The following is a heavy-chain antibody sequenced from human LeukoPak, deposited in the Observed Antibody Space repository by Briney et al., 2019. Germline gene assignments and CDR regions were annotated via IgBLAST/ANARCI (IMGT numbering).Heavy chain of an antibody. V-gene: IGHV4-34*01. CDR3: ARRGGAFDVCRSVYYYYGMDV. Sequence: KPSETLSLTCAVYGGSFSGYYWSWIRQPPGKGLEWIGEINHSGSTNYNPSLKSRVTISVDTSKNQFSLKLSFVTAADTAVYYCARRGGAFDVCRSVYYYYGMDVWGQGTTVTVSS. CDR2: INHSGST. CDR1: GGSFSGYY. D-gene: IGHD3-16*01. J-gene: IGHJ6*02.